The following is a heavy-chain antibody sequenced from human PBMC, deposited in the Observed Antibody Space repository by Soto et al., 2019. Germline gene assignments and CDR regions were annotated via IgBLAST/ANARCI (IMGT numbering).Heavy chain of an antibody. J-gene: IGHJ6*02. D-gene: IGHD4-4*01. CDR3: AKDAAMTTVTTTGYYYYYGMDV. Sequence: PGGSLRLSCAASGFTFSSYGMHWVRQAPGKGLEWVAVISYDGSNKYYADSVKGRFTISRDNSKNTLYLQMNSLRAEDTAVYYCAKDAAMTTVTTTGYYYYYGMDVWGQGTTVTVSS. CDR1: GFTFSSYG. V-gene: IGHV3-30*18. CDR2: ISYDGSNK.